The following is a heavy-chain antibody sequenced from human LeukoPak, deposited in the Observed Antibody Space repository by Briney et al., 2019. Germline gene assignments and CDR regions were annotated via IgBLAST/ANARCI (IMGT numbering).Heavy chain of an antibody. J-gene: IGHJ4*02. V-gene: IGHV4-39*06. Sequence: SETLSLTCTVSGGSISSGSYYWGWIRQPPGKGLEWIGSIYYTGNTYYNPSLKSRVTLSLDTSKNQFPLKLNSVNAADPAVYYCARDGSGGSDYWGQGTLVTVSP. CDR3: ARDGSGGSDY. D-gene: IGHD3-10*01. CDR1: GGSISSGSYY. CDR2: IYYTGNT.